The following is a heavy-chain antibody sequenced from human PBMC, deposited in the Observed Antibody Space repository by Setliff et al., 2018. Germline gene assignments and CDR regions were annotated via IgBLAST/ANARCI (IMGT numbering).Heavy chain of an antibody. CDR2: IKQDGSEE. V-gene: IGHV3-7*01. D-gene: IGHD3-10*01. Sequence: PGGSLRLSCGVSGITFSSFWMSWVRQAPGKGLELVANIKQDGSEEYYAASVKGRFTISRDNAKNSLYLQMNSLRAEDTAVYYCARAYYGSGSYYKEPTFDYWGQGTLVTVSS. CDR1: GITFSSFW. J-gene: IGHJ4*02. CDR3: ARAYYGSGSYYKEPTFDY.